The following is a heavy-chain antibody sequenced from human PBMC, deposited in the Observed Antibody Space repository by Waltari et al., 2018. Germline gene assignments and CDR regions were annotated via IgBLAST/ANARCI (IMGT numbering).Heavy chain of an antibody. CDR3: ARGVNVAHPYHFDY. CDR1: GFTFNGFS. V-gene: IGHV3-23*01. D-gene: IGHD5-12*01. Sequence: EVQLLESGGGLVQPGGSLRLSCVASGFTFNGFSINWVRQAPGKGLEWVSGIVGSCDRIDYADSLKGRFTVSRDNSKNTLYLQMNSLRAEDTALYYCARGVNVAHPYHFDYWGQGILVTVSS. J-gene: IGHJ4*02. CDR2: IVGSCDRI.